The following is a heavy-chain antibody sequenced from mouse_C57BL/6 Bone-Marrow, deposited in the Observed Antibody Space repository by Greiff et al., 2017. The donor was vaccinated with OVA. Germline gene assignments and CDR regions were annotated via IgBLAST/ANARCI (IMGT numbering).Heavy chain of an antibody. D-gene: IGHD2-2*01. CDR1: GFTFSDYY. CDR3: ARDRGVTKYFDV. CDR2: INYDGSST. V-gene: IGHV5-16*01. J-gene: IGHJ1*03. Sequence: EVHLVESEGGLVQPGSSMKLSCTASGFTFSDYYMAWVRQVPEKGLEWVANINYDGSSTYYLDSLKSRFIISRDNAKNILYLQMSSLKSEDTATYYCARDRGVTKYFDVWGTGTTVTVSS.